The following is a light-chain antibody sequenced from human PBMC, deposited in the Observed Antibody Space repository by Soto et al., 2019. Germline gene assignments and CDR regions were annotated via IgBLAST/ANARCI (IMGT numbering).Light chain of an antibody. J-gene: IGKJ3*01. CDR1: QSVNSK. V-gene: IGKV3-15*01. CDR3: QQRSNWHPIT. CDR2: GAS. Sequence: EILITQSPATLSVSPGERATLSCRASQSVNSKLAWYQQKPGRATSLLIYGASTRATGIPARFSGSGSGTEFTLTISSLQSEDFAFYYCQQRSNWHPITFGPGTKVDIK.